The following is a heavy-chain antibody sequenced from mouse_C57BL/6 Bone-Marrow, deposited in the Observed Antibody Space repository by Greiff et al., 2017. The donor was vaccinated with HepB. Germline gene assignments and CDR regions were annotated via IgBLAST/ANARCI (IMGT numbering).Heavy chain of an antibody. CDR3: ARAYYGYDGAMDY. J-gene: IGHJ4*01. D-gene: IGHD2-9*01. CDR2: ISSGSSTI. V-gene: IGHV5-17*01. Sequence: EVKVVESGGGLVKPGGSLKLSCAASGFTFSDYGMHWVRQAPEKGLEWVAYISSGSSTIYYADTVKGRFTISRDNAKNTLFLQMTSLRSEDTAMYYCARAYYGYDGAMDYWGQGTSVTVSS. CDR1: GFTFSDYG.